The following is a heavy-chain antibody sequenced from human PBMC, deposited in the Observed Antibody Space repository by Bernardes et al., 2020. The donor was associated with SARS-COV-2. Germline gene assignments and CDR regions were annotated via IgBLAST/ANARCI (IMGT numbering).Heavy chain of an antibody. J-gene: IGHJ4*02. CDR2: ITSGSTNT. D-gene: IGHD3-16*01. CDR3: ARERGGGYFDS. V-gene: IGHV3-11*05. Sequence: GSLKLSCAASGFTFSNLYMSWFRLAPGKGLEWVSYITSGSTNTDYADSVKGRFTISRDDAKNSLYLQMSGLRVEDTAVYYCARERGGGYFDSWGQGSLVTVSS. CDR1: GFTFSNLY.